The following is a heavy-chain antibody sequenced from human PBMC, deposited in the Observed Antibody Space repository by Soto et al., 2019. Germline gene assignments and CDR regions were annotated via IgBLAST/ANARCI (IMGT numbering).Heavy chain of an antibody. CDR3: AKDLSSGYYGPGSYIDY. CDR1: GFTIDDYA. Sequence: EVQLVASGGGFVQPGRSLRLSCAASGFTIDDYAMHWLRQAPGKGLEWVSGISWNSGSIGHADSVKGRITISRDNAKNSLYLQMSSLRVEDTALYYWAKDLSSGYYGPGSYIDYWGQGTLVTVSS. D-gene: IGHD3-10*01. J-gene: IGHJ4*02. V-gene: IGHV3-9*01. CDR2: ISWNSGSI.